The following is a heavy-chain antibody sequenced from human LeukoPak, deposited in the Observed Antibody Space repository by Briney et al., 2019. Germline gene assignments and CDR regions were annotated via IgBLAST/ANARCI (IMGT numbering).Heavy chain of an antibody. CDR2: IYYSGST. D-gene: IGHD6-6*01. V-gene: IGHV4-39*01. CDR3: ARGHLGWQLVLNYYYYYYMDV. CDR1: GGSISSSSYY. Sequence: PSETLSLTCTVSGGSISSSSYYWGWIRQPPGKGLEWIGSIYYSGSTYYNPSLKSRVTISVDTSKNQFSLKLSSVTAADTAVYYCARGHLGWQLVLNYYYYYYMDVWRKGTTVTVSS. J-gene: IGHJ6*03.